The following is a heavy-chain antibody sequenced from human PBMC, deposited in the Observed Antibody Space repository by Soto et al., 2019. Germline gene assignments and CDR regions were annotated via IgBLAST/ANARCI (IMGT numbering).Heavy chain of an antibody. CDR1: GGSISSYY. CDR2: IYYSGST. CDR3: ARGSGYYYYYMDV. Sequence: SETLSLTYTVSGGSISSYYWRWIRQPPGKGLEWIGYIYYSGSTNYNPSLESRVTISVDTSKNQFSLKLSSVTAADTAVYYCARGSGYYYYYMDVWGKGTTVTVSS. V-gene: IGHV4-59*01. J-gene: IGHJ6*03.